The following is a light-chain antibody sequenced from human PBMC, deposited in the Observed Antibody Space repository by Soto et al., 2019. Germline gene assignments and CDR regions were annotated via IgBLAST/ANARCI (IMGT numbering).Light chain of an antibody. V-gene: IGKV1-33*01. CDR2: DAS. CDR3: QQYHNLPIT. Sequence: DIQMTQSPSSLSASVGDRFTIACQASQDISSSLNWYQQKPGKAPKLLIYDASNLETGVPSRFSGSGSGTDFTFTISSLQPEDIGTYYCQQYHNLPITFGPGTRLEIK. CDR1: QDISSS. J-gene: IGKJ5*01.